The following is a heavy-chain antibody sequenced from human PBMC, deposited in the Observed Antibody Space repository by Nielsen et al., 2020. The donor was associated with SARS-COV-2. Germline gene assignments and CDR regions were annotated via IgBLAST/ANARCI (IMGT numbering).Heavy chain of an antibody. Sequence: GGSLRLSCAASGFTFSNYAMHWVRQAPGKGLDWLTIISYDGTEHYADSVKGRFTISRDNSKSTVFLQMNSLRLEDTAVYYCARETIDHSSSFVDYWGQGTLVTVSS. CDR2: ISYDGTE. CDR3: ARETIDHSSSFVDY. CDR1: GFTFSNYA. D-gene: IGHD1-14*01. V-gene: IGHV3-30*04. J-gene: IGHJ4*02.